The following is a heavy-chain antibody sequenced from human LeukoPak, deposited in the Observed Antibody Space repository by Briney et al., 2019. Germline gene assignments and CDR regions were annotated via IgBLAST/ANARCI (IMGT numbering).Heavy chain of an antibody. Sequence: GGSLRLSRAASGFTFSSYWMNWARQAPGKGLEWVASINHNGNVNYYVDSVKGRFTISRDNAKNSLYLQMSNLRAEDTAVYFCARGGGLDVWDQGATVTVSS. CDR2: INHNGNVN. V-gene: IGHV3-7*03. J-gene: IGHJ6*02. D-gene: IGHD3-16*01. CDR3: ARGGGLDV. CDR1: GFTFSSYW.